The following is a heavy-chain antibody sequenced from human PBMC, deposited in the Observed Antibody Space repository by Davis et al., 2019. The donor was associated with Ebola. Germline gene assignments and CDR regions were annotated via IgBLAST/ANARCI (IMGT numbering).Heavy chain of an antibody. CDR1: GYTFTGSY. V-gene: IGHV1-2*04. CDR3: ARETTVTTNYYGMDV. Sequence: ASVTVSCQASGYTFTGSYMHWVRQAPGQGLEWMGWINPNSGGTNYAQKFQGWVTMTRDTSISTVYMELSRLRSDDTAVYYCARETTVTTNYYGMDVWGQGTTVTVSS. D-gene: IGHD4-17*01. CDR2: INPNSGGT. J-gene: IGHJ6*02.